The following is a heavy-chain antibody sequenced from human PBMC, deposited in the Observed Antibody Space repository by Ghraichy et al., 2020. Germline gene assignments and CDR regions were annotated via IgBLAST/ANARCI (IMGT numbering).Heavy chain of an antibody. V-gene: IGHV4-59*01. J-gene: IGHJ4*02. D-gene: IGHD1-1*01. Sequence: SETLSLTCSVSGGSMNPYCWTWLRQSPGKGLEYIGFVYYGGNTIYSPSFASRVSMSFDRSKNQFSLRLTSVTAADTAKYFWARGARTNCWPFFDYWGQGVLVTVSS. CDR2: VYYGGNT. CDR3: ARGARTNCWPFFDY. CDR1: GGSMNPYC.